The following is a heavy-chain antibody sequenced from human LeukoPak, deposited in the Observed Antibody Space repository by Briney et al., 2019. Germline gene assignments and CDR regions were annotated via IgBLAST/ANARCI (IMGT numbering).Heavy chain of an antibody. CDR1: EFTFSSYS. J-gene: IGHJ4*02. CDR2: ISTSSSYI. V-gene: IGHV3-21*01. D-gene: IGHD3-16*01. CDR3: ARDPVGGRAHFDY. Sequence: GGSLTLSCAASEFTFSSYSMNWVPQAPGKGLDWVASISTSSSYINYADSVKGRFTISRDNAKNSLYLQMTSLRAEDTAVYYCARDPVGGRAHFDYWGQGTLVTVSS.